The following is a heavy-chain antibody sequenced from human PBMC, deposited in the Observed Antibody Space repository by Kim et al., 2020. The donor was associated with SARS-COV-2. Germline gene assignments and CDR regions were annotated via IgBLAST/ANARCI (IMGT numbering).Heavy chain of an antibody. Sequence: GGSLRLSCAASGFTFSSYAMSWVRQAPGKGLEWVSAISGSGGSKYYADSVKGRFTISRDNSKNTLYLQMNSLRAEDTAVYYCAKVRGYSYGSYFDYWGQGPLLTVSA. J-gene: IGHJ4*02. V-gene: IGHV3-23*01. CDR2: ISGSGGSK. CDR3: AKVRGYSYGSYFDY. CDR1: GFTFSSYA. D-gene: IGHD5-18*01.